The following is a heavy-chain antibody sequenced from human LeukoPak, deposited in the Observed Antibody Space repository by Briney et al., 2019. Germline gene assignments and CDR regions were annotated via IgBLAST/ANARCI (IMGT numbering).Heavy chain of an antibody. CDR1: GGSISSSSYY. CDR2: MYYSGST. J-gene: IGHJ3*02. Sequence: SETLSLTCTVSGGSISSSSYYWGWIRQPPGKGLEWIGSMYYSGSTFYIPSLKSRVTISVDTSKNQFSLKLSSVTAADTAVYYCASLWPYQLSAFDIWGQGTMVTVSS. CDR3: ASLWPYQLSAFDI. V-gene: IGHV4-39*07. D-gene: IGHD2-2*01.